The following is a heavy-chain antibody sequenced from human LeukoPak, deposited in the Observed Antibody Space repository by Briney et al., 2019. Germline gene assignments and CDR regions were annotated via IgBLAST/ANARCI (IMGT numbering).Heavy chain of an antibody. CDR3: ARVGRLAYYYYGMDV. D-gene: IGHD6-19*01. J-gene: IGHJ6*02. CDR2: ISGSGDST. Sequence: PGGSLRLSCAASGFTFSTYAVNWVRQAPGKGLEWVSTISGSGDSTYYADSVKGRFTISRDNAKNTLYLQMNSLRAEDTAVYYCARVGRLAYYYYGMDVWGQGTTVTVSS. CDR1: GFTFSTYA. V-gene: IGHV3-23*01.